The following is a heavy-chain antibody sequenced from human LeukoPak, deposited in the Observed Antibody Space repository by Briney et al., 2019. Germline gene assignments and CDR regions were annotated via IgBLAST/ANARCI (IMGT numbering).Heavy chain of an antibody. D-gene: IGHD3-22*01. J-gene: IGHJ4*02. CDR2: ISYDGSNK. CDR1: GFSFSSHA. CDR3: AKYGSYNYYDRSPDY. V-gene: IGHV3-30*18. Sequence: GGSLRLSCAASGFSFSSHAMCWVRQAPGKGLEWVAVISYDGSNKYYADSVKGRFTISRDNSKNTLYLQMNSLRAEDTAVYFCAKYGSYNYYDRSPDYWGQGTLVTVSS.